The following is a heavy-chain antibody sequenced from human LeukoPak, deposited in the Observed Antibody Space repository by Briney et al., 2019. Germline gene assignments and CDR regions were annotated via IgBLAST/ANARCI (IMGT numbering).Heavy chain of an antibody. V-gene: IGHV3-30*04. Sequence: GGSLRLSCAASGFTFSSYAMHWVRQAPGKGLEWVAVISYDGSNKYYADSVKGRFTISRDNSKNTLYLQMNSLRAEDTAVYYCARPVYSSSWYFRDRGQGTLVTVSS. D-gene: IGHD6-13*01. CDR2: ISYDGSNK. CDR3: ARPVYSSSWYFRD. CDR1: GFTFSSYA. J-gene: IGHJ4*02.